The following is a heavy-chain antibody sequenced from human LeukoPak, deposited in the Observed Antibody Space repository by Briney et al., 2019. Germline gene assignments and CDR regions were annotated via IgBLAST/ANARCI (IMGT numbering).Heavy chain of an antibody. J-gene: IGHJ4*02. V-gene: IGHV1-2*02. Sequence: GASVKVSCKASGYTFTSYYMHWVRQAPGQGLEWMGWINPNSGGTNYAQKFQGRVTMTRDTSISTAYMEPSRLRSDDTAVYYCAREFSSSPRRAGVFDYWGQGTLVTVSS. CDR1: GYTFTSYY. CDR3: AREFSSSPRRAGVFDY. D-gene: IGHD6-6*01. CDR2: INPNSGGT.